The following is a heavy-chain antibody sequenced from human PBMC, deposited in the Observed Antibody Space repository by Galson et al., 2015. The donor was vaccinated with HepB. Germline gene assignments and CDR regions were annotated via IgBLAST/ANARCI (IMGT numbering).Heavy chain of an antibody. J-gene: IGHJ4*02. V-gene: IGHV3-23*01. CDR2: ISDSGGDT. CDR3: AKYCRGGTCYGYYFDY. CDR1: GFTFSNSA. D-gene: IGHD2-15*01. Sequence: SLRLSCAASGFTFSNSAMSWVRQAPGKGLEWVSTISDSGGDTYYADSVKGRFTISSDNSKDTLYLQMYSLRAEDTAVYYCAKYCRGGTCYGYYFDYWGQGTLVTVSS.